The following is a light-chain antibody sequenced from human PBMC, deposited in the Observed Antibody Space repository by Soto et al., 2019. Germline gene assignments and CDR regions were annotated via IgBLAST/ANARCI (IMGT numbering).Light chain of an antibody. J-gene: IGKJ5*01. V-gene: IGKV3-20*01. CDR1: QSVSSSY. CDR3: QPSAISAIP. Sequence: EIVLTQSPGTMSLSTGERATLACRASQSVSSSYLAWYQQKPGQAPRLLIYGASSRATDITDRFSGTGSGTDFTITISRLEPAAFAVYYCQPSAISAIPFGQGTRLEIK. CDR2: GAS.